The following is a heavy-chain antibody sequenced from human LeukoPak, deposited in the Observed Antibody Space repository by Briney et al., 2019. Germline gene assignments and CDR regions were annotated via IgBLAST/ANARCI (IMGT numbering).Heavy chain of an antibody. V-gene: IGHV1-69*05. CDR3: ARGPGTTENWFDP. Sequence: GASVKVSCKASGGTFSSYAISWVRQAPGQGLEWMGRIIPIFGTANYAQKFQGRVTITTDESTSTAYMELSSLRSEDTAVYYCARGPGTTENWFDPWGQGTLVTVSS. CDR2: IIPIFGTA. D-gene: IGHD1-7*01. J-gene: IGHJ5*02. CDR1: GGTFSSYA.